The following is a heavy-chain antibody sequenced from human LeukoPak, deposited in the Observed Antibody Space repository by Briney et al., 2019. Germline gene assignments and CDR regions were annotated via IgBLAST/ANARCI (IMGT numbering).Heavy chain of an antibody. D-gene: IGHD5-24*01. Sequence: SSVKVSCKASGGTFSSYAISWVRQAPGQGLEWMGGIIPIFGTTNYTQKFQGRVTFTTDESTSTAYMELSSLRSEDAALYYCARGSDLRDYIDYWGQGTLVTVSS. CDR1: GGTFSSYA. J-gene: IGHJ4*02. V-gene: IGHV1-69*05. CDR3: ARGSDLRDYIDY. CDR2: IIPIFGTT.